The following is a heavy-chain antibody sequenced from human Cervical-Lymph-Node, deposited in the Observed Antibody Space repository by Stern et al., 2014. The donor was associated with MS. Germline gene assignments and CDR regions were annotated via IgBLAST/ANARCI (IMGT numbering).Heavy chain of an antibody. D-gene: IGHD4-11*01. V-gene: IGHV1-2*06. CDR2: INPNSGDT. Sequence: QDQLVQSGAEVKKPGASVKVSCTASGYTFTGYYILWVRQAPGQGLEWMGRINPNSGDTNYAPRFQGRVTMTTDTSINTAYMELSRLRSDDTAVYYCARATPSLYSNYLEIYWFDPWGQGTLVTVSS. CDR1: GYTFTGYY. J-gene: IGHJ5*02. CDR3: ARATPSLYSNYLEIYWFDP.